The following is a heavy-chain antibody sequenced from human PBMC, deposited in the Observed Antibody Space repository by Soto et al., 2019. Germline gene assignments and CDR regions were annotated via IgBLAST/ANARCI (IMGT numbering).Heavy chain of an antibody. CDR2: ISAYNGNT. J-gene: IGHJ6*02. CDR3: ARVMVVPAAMRGYYYYYGMDV. D-gene: IGHD2-2*01. V-gene: IGHV1-18*01. CDR1: GGTFSSYA. Sequence: ASVKVSCKASGGTFSSYAISWVRQAPGQGLEWMGWISAYNGNTNYAQNLQGRVTMTTDTSTNTAYMELRSLRPDDTAVYYCARVMVVPAAMRGYYYYYGMDVWGHGTTVTVSS.